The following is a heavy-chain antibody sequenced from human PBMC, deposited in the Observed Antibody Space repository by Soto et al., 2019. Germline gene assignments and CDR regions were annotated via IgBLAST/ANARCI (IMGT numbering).Heavy chain of an antibody. CDR2: IYWDDDK. CDR1: GFSLSTSGVG. D-gene: IGHD3-10*01. CDR3: AHRYVWFGANWFDP. J-gene: IGHJ5*02. Sequence: QITLKESGPTLVKPTQTLTLTCTFSGFSLSTSGVGVGWIRQPPGKALEWLALIYWDDDKRYSPSLKSRLTITKDTSKNQVVLTMTNMDPVDTATYYCAHRYVWFGANWFDPWGQGTLVTVSS. V-gene: IGHV2-5*02.